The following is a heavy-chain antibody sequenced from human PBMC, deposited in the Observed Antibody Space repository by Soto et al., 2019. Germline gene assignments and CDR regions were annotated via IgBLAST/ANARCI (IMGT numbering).Heavy chain of an antibody. CDR3: AIPRRYCISTSCPFAAFAY. D-gene: IGHD2-2*01. CDR2: IIPIFGTA. Sequence: GASVKVSCKASGGTFSSYAISWVRQAPGQGLEWMGGIIPIFGTANYAQKFQGRVTITADESTSTAYMELSSLRSEDTAVYYCAIPRRYCISTSCPFAAFAYWGQGTLVTVSS. CDR1: GGTFSSYA. J-gene: IGHJ4*02. V-gene: IGHV1-69*13.